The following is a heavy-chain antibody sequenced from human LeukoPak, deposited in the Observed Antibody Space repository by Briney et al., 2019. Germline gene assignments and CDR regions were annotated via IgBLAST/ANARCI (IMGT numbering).Heavy chain of an antibody. D-gene: IGHD1-26*01. V-gene: IGHV4-59*08. J-gene: IGHJ4*02. CDR2: ISDSGST. Sequence: SETLSLTCTVSGGSITSYYWSWPRQPPGKGLDWIAFISDSGSTYYNPSLKSRVTISLDTSKKQFSLKLSSVTAADTAIFYCATQGGWGGAASLFQYWGQGTLVTVSS. CDR3: ATQGGWGGAASLFQY. CDR1: GGSITSYY.